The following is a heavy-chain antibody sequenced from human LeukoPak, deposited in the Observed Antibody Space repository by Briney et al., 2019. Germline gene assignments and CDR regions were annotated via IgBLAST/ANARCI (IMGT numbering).Heavy chain of an antibody. J-gene: IGHJ4*02. Sequence: GGSLRLSCAASGFTFSSYAMSWVRQAPGKGLEWVSAISGSGGSTYYADSVKGRFTISRDNSKSTLYLQMNSLRAEDTAVYYCARARGLPAYLDHWGQGTLVTVSS. V-gene: IGHV3-23*01. CDR2: ISGSGGST. D-gene: IGHD1-26*01. CDR3: ARARGLPAYLDH. CDR1: GFTFSSYA.